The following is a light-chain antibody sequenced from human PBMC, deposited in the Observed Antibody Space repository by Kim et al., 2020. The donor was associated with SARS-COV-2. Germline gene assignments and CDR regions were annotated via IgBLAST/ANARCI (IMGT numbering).Light chain of an antibody. V-gene: IGKV3-20*01. J-gene: IGKJ2*01. Sequence: EIVLTQSPGTLSLSPGERATLSCRASQSVNNRYLAWYQQKPGQAPRLLIYGASSRATGIPDRFNGSGSGTDFTLTISRLEPEDFAVYYCQQYGSSPRYTFGQGTNLEI. CDR1: QSVNNRY. CDR2: GAS. CDR3: QQYGSSPRYT.